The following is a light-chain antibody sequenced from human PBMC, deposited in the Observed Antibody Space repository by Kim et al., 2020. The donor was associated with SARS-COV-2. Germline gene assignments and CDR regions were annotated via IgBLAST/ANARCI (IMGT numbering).Light chain of an antibody. J-gene: IGLJ2*01. V-gene: IGLV3-25*03. CDR2: KDT. Sequence: SPGQTAKITCSGDSLPKQHAYWYQRKPGQAPVMVIFKDTERPSGIPERFSGSRSGTIVTLTISGVQAEDEADYYCQSSDSSSTYLIFGGGTQLTVL. CDR3: QSSDSSSTYLI. CDR1: SLPKQH.